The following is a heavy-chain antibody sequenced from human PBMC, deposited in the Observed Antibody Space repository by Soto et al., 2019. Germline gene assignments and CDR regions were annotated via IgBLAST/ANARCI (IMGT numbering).Heavy chain of an antibody. CDR1: GGSIKSSY. CDR3: ARIDVGLWYFDL. Sequence: QVQLQESGPGLVKPSETLSLTCIVSGGSIKSSYWSWVRQPPGEGLEWIGYMYNRGSTNYNPSLKSRVTLSIDTSKNQFSLNLTSVTAADAAVYYCARIDVGLWYFDLWGRGTQVTVSS. V-gene: IGHV4-59*08. CDR2: MYNRGST. J-gene: IGHJ2*01.